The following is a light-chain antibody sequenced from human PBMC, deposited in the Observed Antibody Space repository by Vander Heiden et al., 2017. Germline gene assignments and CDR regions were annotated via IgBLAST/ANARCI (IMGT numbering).Light chain of an antibody. CDR2: GAS. J-gene: IGKJ1*01. V-gene: IGKV3-20*01. CDR1: QSVSSSY. CDR3: QQACSSPQT. Sequence: EIVLTQSPGTLSLSPGERATLSYRASQSVSSSYLAWYQQKPGQAPRLLIYGASSRATGIPDRFSGSGSGTDFTLTISSLEPEDFAVYYCQQACSSPQTFGQGTKVEIK.